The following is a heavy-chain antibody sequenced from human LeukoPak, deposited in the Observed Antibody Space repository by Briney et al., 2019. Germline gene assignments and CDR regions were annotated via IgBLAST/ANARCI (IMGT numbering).Heavy chain of an antibody. J-gene: IGHJ2*01. D-gene: IGHD4-17*01. V-gene: IGHV3-9*03. CDR1: GLTFDDYA. CDR3: AKGHGDYMDWYFDL. Sequence: GGSLRLSCEASGLTFDDYAMHWVRQAPGKGLEWVSGISWNSVSIGYADSVKGRFTISRDNAENSLYLQMNSLRAEDMAVYYCAKGHGDYMDWYFDLWGRGTLVTVSS. CDR2: ISWNSVSI.